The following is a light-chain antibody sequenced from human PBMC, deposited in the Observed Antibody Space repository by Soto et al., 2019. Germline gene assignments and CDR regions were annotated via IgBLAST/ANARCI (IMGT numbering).Light chain of an antibody. CDR1: QRLSSSY. J-gene: IGKJ2*01. V-gene: IGKV3-20*01. CDR3: QQHDGSPYT. CDR2: GAS. Sequence: IVLTQSPGTLSFSPGERATLSCRASQRLSSSYLAWYQQRPGQAPRLLIDGASSRATGIPDRFSGSASGTDFTLTISRLEPEDSAVYYCQQHDGSPYTFGQGTKLEIK.